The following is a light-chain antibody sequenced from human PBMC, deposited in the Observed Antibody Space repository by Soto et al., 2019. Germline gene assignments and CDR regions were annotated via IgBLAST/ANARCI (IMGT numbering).Light chain of an antibody. CDR3: QQRSDWPLT. CDR2: DAS. V-gene: IGKV3-11*01. J-gene: IGKJ4*01. CDR1: QSVSSY. Sequence: PGERATLSCRASQSVSSYLAWYQQKPGQAPRLLIYDASTRAAGIPARFSGSGSGTDFTLTISSLEPEDFAVYYCQQRSDWPLTFGGGTKVEIK.